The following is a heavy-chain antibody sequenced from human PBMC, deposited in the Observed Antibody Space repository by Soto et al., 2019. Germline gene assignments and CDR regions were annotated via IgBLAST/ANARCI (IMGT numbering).Heavy chain of an antibody. D-gene: IGHD3-10*01. Sequence: SETLSLTCTVSGGSISSSSYYWGWIRQPPGKGLEWIGSIYYSGSTYYNPSLKSRVTISVDTSKNQFSLKLSSVTAADTAVYYCARQYYYGSGSTPPDYWGQGTLVTVSS. CDR1: GGSISSSSYY. CDR3: ARQYYYGSGSTPPDY. J-gene: IGHJ4*02. CDR2: IYYSGST. V-gene: IGHV4-39*01.